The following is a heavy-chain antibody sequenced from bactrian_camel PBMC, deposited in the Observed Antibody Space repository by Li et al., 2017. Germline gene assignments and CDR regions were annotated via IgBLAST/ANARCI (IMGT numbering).Heavy chain of an antibody. V-gene: IGHV3S53*01. CDR1: GRTEFA. J-gene: IGHJ7*01. Sequence: VQLVESGGGSVQPGGSLRISCAVTGRTEFAMGWLRQSPGKQRETVAIIDSSGFASYPESVKGRFTISKDNAKNNLYLQMNNLKPEDTATYYCAADSLTCDDIRTLRQHMDHWGKGTQVTVS. CDR2: IDSSGFA.